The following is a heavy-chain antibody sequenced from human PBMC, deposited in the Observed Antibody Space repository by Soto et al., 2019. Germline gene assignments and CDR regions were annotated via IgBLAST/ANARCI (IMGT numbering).Heavy chain of an antibody. Sequence: PGGSLRLSCAASGFTFSDYDMTWIRQAPGKGLEWVSCISNRGSTIFYADSVKGQFTVSRDNAENSLYLQMDSLRAEDTAVYYVARPWGSYRQPVDDWGQGTLVTVSS. CDR3: ARPWGSYRQPVDD. V-gene: IGHV3-11*01. D-gene: IGHD3-16*02. CDR2: ISNRGSTI. CDR1: GFTFSDYD. J-gene: IGHJ4*02.